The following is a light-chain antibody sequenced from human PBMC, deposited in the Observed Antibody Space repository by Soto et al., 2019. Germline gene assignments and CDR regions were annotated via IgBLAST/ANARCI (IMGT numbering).Light chain of an antibody. Sequence: QSVLTQPASVSGSPGQSITISCTGTSSDVGGYNYVSWYQQHPGKAPKLMIYDVSNRPSGVSNRFSGSKSGNTASLTISGLQAEDEAEYYCSSYTSSSTHNYVFGTGTKVTVL. CDR2: DVS. CDR3: SSYTSSSTHNYV. CDR1: SSDVGGYNY. J-gene: IGLJ1*01. V-gene: IGLV2-14*01.